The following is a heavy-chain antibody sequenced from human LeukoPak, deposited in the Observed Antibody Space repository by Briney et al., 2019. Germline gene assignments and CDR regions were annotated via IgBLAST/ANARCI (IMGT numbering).Heavy chain of an antibody. V-gene: IGHV3-66*02. CDR2: IYSGGSA. CDR3: ARGSSLAAVARGFDY. CDR1: GFTVSSNY. D-gene: IGHD6-19*01. J-gene: IGHJ4*02. Sequence: GGSLRLSCAASGFTVSSNYMGCVREAPGKGLDWVSVIYSGGSAYYADSVKGRFTISRDSSKNILHLQMSSLTAEDTAVYYCARGSSLAAVARGFDYWGQGTLVTVSS.